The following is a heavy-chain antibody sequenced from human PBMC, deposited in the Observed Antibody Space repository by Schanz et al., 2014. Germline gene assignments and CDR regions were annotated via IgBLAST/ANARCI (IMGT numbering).Heavy chain of an antibody. Sequence: QVQLVQSGAELKNPGASVKVSCKASGYTLTHYAMNWVRQAPGQGLEWMGRINPNSGGTNYAQKFQGRVTMTRDTSISTVYMELTRLTFDDTAIYYCARDSDVSKYNLFDSWGQGTLVTVSS. CDR2: INPNSGGT. V-gene: IGHV1-2*06. CDR1: GYTLTHYA. CDR3: ARDSDVSKYNLFDS. J-gene: IGHJ5*01.